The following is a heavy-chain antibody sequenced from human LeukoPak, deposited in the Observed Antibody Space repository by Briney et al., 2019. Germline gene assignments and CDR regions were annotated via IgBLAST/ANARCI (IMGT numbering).Heavy chain of an antibody. V-gene: IGHV3-30-3*01. Sequence: PGGSLRLSRAASGFTFSSYAMHWVRQAPGKGLEWVAVISYDGSNKYYADSVKGRFTISRDNSKNTLYLQMNSLRAEDTAVYYCARGRMRFLEWSPLDYWGQGTLVTVSS. J-gene: IGHJ4*02. CDR2: ISYDGSNK. CDR3: ARGRMRFLEWSPLDY. CDR1: GFTFSSYA. D-gene: IGHD3-3*01.